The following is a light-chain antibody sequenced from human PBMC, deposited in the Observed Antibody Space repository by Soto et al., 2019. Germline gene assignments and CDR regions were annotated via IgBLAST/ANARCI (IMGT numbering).Light chain of an antibody. CDR3: QQYTSYST. Sequence: DLQMTQSPSTLSASVGDRVTITCRASQSINSWLAWYQQKPGRAPKLLIYKASSLESGVPSRFGGSGSGTEFTLTISSLQPDDFATYYCQQYTSYSTFGQGTKGEIK. J-gene: IGKJ1*01. CDR1: QSINSW. CDR2: KAS. V-gene: IGKV1-5*03.